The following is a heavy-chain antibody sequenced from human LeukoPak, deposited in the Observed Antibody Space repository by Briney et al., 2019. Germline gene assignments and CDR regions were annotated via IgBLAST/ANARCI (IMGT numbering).Heavy chain of an antibody. V-gene: IGHV1-46*01. Sequence: VASVKVSCKASGYTFTSYYMHWVRQAPGQGLEWMGIINPSGGSTSYAQKFQGRVTMTRDTSTSTVYMELSSLRSEDTAVYYCARANLRWLQFRAGFDYWGQGTLVTVSS. CDR2: INPSGGST. J-gene: IGHJ4*02. D-gene: IGHD5-24*01. CDR3: ARANLRWLQFRAGFDY. CDR1: GYTFTSYY.